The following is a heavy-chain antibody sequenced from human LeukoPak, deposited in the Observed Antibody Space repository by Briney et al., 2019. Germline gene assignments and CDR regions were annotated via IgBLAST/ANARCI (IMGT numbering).Heavy chain of an antibody. V-gene: IGHV1-69*01. J-gene: IGHJ6*02. CDR3: ARVVGATTHYYYYGMDV. CDR2: IISIFGTA. D-gene: IGHD1-26*01. Sequence: ASVKVSCKASGGTFSSYAISWVRQAPGQGLEWMGGIISIFGTANYAQKFQGRVTITADESTSTAYMELSSLRSEDTAVYYCARVVGATTHYYYYGMDVWGQGTTVTVSS. CDR1: GGTFSSYA.